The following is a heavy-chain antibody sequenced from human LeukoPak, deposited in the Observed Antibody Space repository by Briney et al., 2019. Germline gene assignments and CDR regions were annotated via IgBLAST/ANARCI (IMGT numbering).Heavy chain of an antibody. Sequence: SETLSLTCTVPGGSISSSSYYWGWIRQPPGKGLEWIGSIYYSGSTYYNPPLKSRVTISVDTSKNQFSLKLSSVTAADTAVYYCARHSLERAYYDILTGYRIDYWGQGTLVTVSS. CDR2: IYYSGST. J-gene: IGHJ4*02. D-gene: IGHD3-9*01. CDR1: GGSISSSSYY. V-gene: IGHV4-39*01. CDR3: ARHSLERAYYDILTGYRIDY.